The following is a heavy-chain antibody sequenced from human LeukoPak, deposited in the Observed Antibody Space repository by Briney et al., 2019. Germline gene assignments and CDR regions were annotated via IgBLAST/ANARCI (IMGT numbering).Heavy chain of an antibody. CDR2: INHSGRT. D-gene: IGHD2-2*01. J-gene: IGHJ6*02. Sequence: SETLSLTCAVYGGCFSDYFWGWIRQPPGKGLEWIGEINHSGRTYYNPSLKSRVTISVDTSKNQFSLNLSSVTAADTAVYYCARDVVVVPAAIHYGMDVWGQGTTVTASS. V-gene: IGHV4-34*01. CDR3: ARDVVVVPAAIHYGMDV. CDR1: GGCFSDYF.